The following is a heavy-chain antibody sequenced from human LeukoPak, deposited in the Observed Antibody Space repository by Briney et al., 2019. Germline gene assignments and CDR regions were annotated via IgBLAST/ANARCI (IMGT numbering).Heavy chain of an antibody. CDR2: INHSGST. J-gene: IGHJ5*02. Sequence: SETLSLTCAVYGGPFSGYYWSWIRQPPGKGLEWIGEINHSGSTNYNPSLKSRVTISVDTSKNQFSLKLSSVTAADTAVYYCASHKQWLVQNWFDPWGQGTLVTVSS. CDR1: GGPFSGYY. V-gene: IGHV4-34*01. D-gene: IGHD6-19*01. CDR3: ASHKQWLVQNWFDP.